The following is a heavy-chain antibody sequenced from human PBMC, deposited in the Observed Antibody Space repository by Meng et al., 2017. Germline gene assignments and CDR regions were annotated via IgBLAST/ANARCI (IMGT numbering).Heavy chain of an antibody. CDR2: IYWDDGT. J-gene: IGHJ4*02. D-gene: IGHD7-27*01. Sequence: SRESCPSPLKPTQHLTLTCNFYGFSLSTSGVGVGWIRQPPGKALEWLALIYWDDGTRYSPSLKSRLSITKDTYKNQVFLTMTNVDPVDTATYYCAHRSSAWAFDSWGQGTLVTVSS. CDR3: AHRSSAWAFDS. V-gene: IGHV2-5*02. CDR1: GFSLSTSGVG.